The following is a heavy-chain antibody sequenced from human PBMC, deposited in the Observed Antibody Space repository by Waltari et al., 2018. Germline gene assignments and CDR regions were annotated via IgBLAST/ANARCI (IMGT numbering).Heavy chain of an antibody. Sequence: QVQLVQSGAEVKKPGSSVKVSCKASGGTFSSYAISWVRQAPGQGLEWMGGIIPIFGTANYAQKFQGRVTITADKSTSTAYMELSSLRSEDTAVYYCARTYCSSTSCYATRLSNWFDPWGQGTLVTVSS. D-gene: IGHD2-2*01. CDR3: ARTYCSSTSCYATRLSNWFDP. V-gene: IGHV1-69*14. CDR1: GGTFSSYA. CDR2: IIPIFGTA. J-gene: IGHJ5*02.